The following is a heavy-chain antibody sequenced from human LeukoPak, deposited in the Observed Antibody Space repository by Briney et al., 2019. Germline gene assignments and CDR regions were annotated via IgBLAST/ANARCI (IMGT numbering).Heavy chain of an antibody. J-gene: IGHJ4*02. CDR1: GCSISSYY. CDR2: IYTSGST. D-gene: IGHD6-19*01. Sequence: SETLSLTCTVSGCSISSYYWSWIRQPAGKGLEWIGRIYTSGSTNYNPSLKRRVTMSVDTSKNQFSLKLSSVTAADTAVYYCARLKKQWLVRYAFDYWGQGTLVTVSS. CDR3: ARLKKQWLVRYAFDY. V-gene: IGHV4-4*07.